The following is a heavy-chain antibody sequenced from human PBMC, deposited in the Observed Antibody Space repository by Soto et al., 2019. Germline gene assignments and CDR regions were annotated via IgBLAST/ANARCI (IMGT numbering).Heavy chain of an antibody. CDR2: FYYSGST. Sequence: SETLSLTCTVSGGSISSSSYYWGWIRQPPGKGLEWIGSFYYSGSTYYNPSLKSRVTISVDTSKNQFSLRLTSVTAADTAVYYCASEGYGYYLGPWGQGTLVTVSS. D-gene: IGHD3-3*01. V-gene: IGHV4-39*01. J-gene: IGHJ5*02. CDR1: GGSISSSSYY. CDR3: ASEGYGYYLGP.